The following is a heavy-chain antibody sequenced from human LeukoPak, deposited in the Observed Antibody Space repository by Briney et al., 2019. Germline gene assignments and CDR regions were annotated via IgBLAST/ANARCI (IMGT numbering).Heavy chain of an antibody. J-gene: IGHJ5*02. V-gene: IGHV4-4*07. CDR1: GGSISSYY. D-gene: IGHD6-13*01. CDR3: ARDLSRYSSSSGWFDP. CDR2: IYTSGST. Sequence: SETLSLTCTVSGGSISSYYWSWIRQPAGKGLEWIGRIYTSGSTNYNPSLKSRVTMSVDTSKNQFSLKLSSVTAADTAVYYCARDLSRYSSSSGWFDPWGQGTLVTVSS.